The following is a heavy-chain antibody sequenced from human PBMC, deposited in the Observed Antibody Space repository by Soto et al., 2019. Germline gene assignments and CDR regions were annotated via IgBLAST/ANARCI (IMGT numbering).Heavy chain of an antibody. CDR2: ISAYNGNT. Sequence: ASAWVSCRASGSSFDSYDISWVRQAPGQGLGWMGRISAYNGNTNYAQKSQGRVHMTRDTSTSTAYMELMSLRTDDTAVYLWAEMGNSWSKALDIWSRGTMVT. V-gene: IGHV1-18*04. J-gene: IGHJ3*02. D-gene: IGHD6-13*01. CDR3: AEMGNSWSKALDI. CDR1: GSSFDSYD.